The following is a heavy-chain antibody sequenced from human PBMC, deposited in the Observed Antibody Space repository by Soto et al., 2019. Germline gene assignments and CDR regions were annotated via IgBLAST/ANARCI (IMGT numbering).Heavy chain of an antibody. Sequence: QVQLQESGPGLVKPSETLSLTCTVSGGSISSYYWSWIRQPPGKGLEWIGYIYYSGSTNYNPSLKCCVTLAVGTSKIQFALKLSSVTAADTAVYYCARYKWGAMGAFDIWGQGTMVTVSS. D-gene: IGHD1-1*01. V-gene: IGHV4-59*01. CDR2: IYYSGST. J-gene: IGHJ3*02. CDR1: GGSISSYY. CDR3: ARYKWGAMGAFDI.